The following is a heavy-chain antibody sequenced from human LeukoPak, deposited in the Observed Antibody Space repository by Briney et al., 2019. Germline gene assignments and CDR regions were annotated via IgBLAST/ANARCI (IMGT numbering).Heavy chain of an antibody. D-gene: IGHD3-10*01. CDR3: TPTFLRGVMGY. CDR2: IKSKADGETI. CDR1: GFTFSNAW. J-gene: IGHJ4*02. V-gene: IGHV3-15*07. Sequence: GGSLRLSCAASGFTFSNAWMNWVRQAPGKGLEWVARIKSKADGETIDYAAPVKGRFTISRDDSRNTLYLQMNSLKTEDAAVYYCTPTFLRGVMGYWGQGTLVTVSS.